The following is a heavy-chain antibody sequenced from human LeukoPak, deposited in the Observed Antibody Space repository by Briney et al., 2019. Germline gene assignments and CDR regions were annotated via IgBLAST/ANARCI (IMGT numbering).Heavy chain of an antibody. Sequence: GESLKISCKGSGYSFTSYWIDWVRQMPGKGLEWMGIIYPGDSYTTYSPSFQGQVTISADKSISTAYLQWSSLKASDTAMYYCARQMATKYYFDYWGQGTLVTVSS. V-gene: IGHV5-51*01. D-gene: IGHD5-24*01. CDR2: IYPGDSYT. J-gene: IGHJ4*02. CDR3: ARQMATKYYFDY. CDR1: GYSFTSYW.